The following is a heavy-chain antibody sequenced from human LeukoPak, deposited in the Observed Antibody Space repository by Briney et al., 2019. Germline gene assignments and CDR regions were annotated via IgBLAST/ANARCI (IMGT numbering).Heavy chain of an antibody. CDR1: GLSFSSYW. D-gene: IGHD3-10*01. V-gene: IGHV3-74*01. CDR2: LNSDGSST. CDR3: VRGGYYVSGSFDY. Sequence: QPGGSLRLYCAASGLSFSSYWMHWVRQVPGKGLVWVSRLNSDGSSTSYADSVKGRFTISRDNAKNTLYLQMNRLRAEDTAVCYCVRGGYYVSGSFDYWGQGTLVTVSS. J-gene: IGHJ4*02.